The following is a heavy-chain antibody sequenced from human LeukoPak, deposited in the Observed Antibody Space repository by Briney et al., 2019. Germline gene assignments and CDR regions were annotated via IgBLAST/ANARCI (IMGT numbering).Heavy chain of an antibody. CDR1: GGSINNYY. CDR3: ARGSGLDAFDI. D-gene: IGHD3-3*01. Sequence: PSETLSLTCTVSGGSINNYYWSWIRQPPGKRLEWIGYIYYSGSTNYSPSLRSRVTISVDTPKNQFSLKLTSVTAADTAVYYCARGSGLDAFDIWGRGTMVTLSS. CDR2: IYYSGST. J-gene: IGHJ3*02. V-gene: IGHV4-59*01.